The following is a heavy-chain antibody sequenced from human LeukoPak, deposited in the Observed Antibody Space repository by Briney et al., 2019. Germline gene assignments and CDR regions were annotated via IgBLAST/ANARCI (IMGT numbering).Heavy chain of an antibody. D-gene: IGHD5-24*01. Sequence: TTSETLSLTCTVSGYSISSGYYWGWIRQPPGKGLEWIGSIYHSGSTYYNPSLKSRVTISVDTSKNQFSLKLSSMTAADTAVYYCARVSTRDGYNSFDYWGQGTLVTVSS. CDR3: ARVSTRDGYNSFDY. CDR2: IYHSGST. J-gene: IGHJ4*02. CDR1: GYSISSGYY. V-gene: IGHV4-38-2*02.